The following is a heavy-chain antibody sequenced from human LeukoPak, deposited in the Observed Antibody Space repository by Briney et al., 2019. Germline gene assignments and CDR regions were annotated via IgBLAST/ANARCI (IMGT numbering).Heavy chain of an antibody. CDR1: GGTFSSYA. J-gene: IGHJ4*02. Sequence: ASVTVSCKASGGTFSSYAISWVRQAPGQGLEWMGGIIPIFGTANYAQKFQGRVTITADESTSTAYMELSSLRSEDTAVYYCARGGNYYGSGSYDYWGQGTLVTVSS. CDR2: IIPIFGTA. CDR3: ARGGNYYGSGSYDY. V-gene: IGHV1-69*13. D-gene: IGHD3-10*01.